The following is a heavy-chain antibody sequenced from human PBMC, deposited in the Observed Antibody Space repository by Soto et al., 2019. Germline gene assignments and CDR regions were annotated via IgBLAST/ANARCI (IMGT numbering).Heavy chain of an antibody. D-gene: IGHD6-13*01. J-gene: IGHJ4*02. V-gene: IGHV4-30-2*01. Sequence: SETLSLTCAVSGGSISSGGYSWSWIRQPPGKGLEWIGYIYHSGSTYYNPSLKSRVTISVDRSKNRFSLKLSSVTAADTAVYYCARERAAGTAFDYWGQGTLGTVSS. CDR3: ARERAAGTAFDY. CDR1: GGSISSGGYS. CDR2: IYHSGST.